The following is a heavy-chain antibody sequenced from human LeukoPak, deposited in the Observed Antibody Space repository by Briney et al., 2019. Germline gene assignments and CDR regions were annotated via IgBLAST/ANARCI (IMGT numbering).Heavy chain of an antibody. Sequence: ASVTVSCKASGYTFTSYGISWVRQAPGQGLEWMGWISAYNGNTNYAQKLQGRVTMTTDTSTSTAYMELRSLRSDDTAVYYCARERRGIAVAGGVRYYFDYWGQGTLVTVSS. CDR2: ISAYNGNT. V-gene: IGHV1-18*01. CDR1: GYTFTSYG. D-gene: IGHD6-19*01. J-gene: IGHJ4*02. CDR3: ARERRGIAVAGGVRYYFDY.